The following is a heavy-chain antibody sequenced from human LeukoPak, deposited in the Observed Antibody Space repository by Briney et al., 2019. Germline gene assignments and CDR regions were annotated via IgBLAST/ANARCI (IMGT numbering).Heavy chain of an antibody. CDR2: IYYSGST. CDR3: ARIRGYDFWSGYYDY. CDR1: GGSISDDY. D-gene: IGHD3-3*01. V-gene: IGHV4-59*01. Sequence: SETLSLTCTVSGGSISDDYWSWIRQPPGKGLEWIGYIYYSGSTNYNPSLKSRVTISVDTSKNQFSLKLSSVTAADTAVYYCARIRGYDFWSGYYDYWGQGTLVTVSS. J-gene: IGHJ4*02.